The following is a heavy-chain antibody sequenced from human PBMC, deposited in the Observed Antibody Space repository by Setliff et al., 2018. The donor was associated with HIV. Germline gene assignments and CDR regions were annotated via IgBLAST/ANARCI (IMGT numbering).Heavy chain of an antibody. CDR1: GYTFTNYY. D-gene: IGHD2-15*01. Sequence: ASVKVSCKASGYTFTNYYIHWVRQAPGQGLEWMGIINPSGGSTTYAQKFQGRVTMTRDTSTSTVYMELSSLRSEETAVYYCARDAFDSTAYYYSYMDVWGKGTTVTVSS. V-gene: IGHV1-46*01. J-gene: IGHJ6*03. CDR3: ARDAFDSTAYYYSYMDV. CDR2: INPSGGST.